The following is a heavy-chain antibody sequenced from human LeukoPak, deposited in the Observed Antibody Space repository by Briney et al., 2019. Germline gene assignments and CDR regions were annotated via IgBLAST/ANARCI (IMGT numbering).Heavy chain of an antibody. V-gene: IGHV3-48*03. D-gene: IGHD3-22*01. J-gene: IGHJ4*02. CDR1: GFTFSNYE. Sequence: GGSLRLSCAASGFTFSNYEMTWVRQAPGKGLEWVSYISSGGSTTYYADSVKGRFTISRDNAKNSLYLQMNSLRAEDTAVYYCARPYYDSSASGFDYWGQGTLVTVSS. CDR2: ISSGGSTT. CDR3: ARPYYDSSASGFDY.